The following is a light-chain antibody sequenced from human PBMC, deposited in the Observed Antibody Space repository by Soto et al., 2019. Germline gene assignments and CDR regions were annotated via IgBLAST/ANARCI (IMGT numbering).Light chain of an antibody. CDR3: QQYDTSPWT. V-gene: IGKV3-20*01. CDR1: QSVSSSY. J-gene: IGKJ1*01. CDR2: GAS. Sequence: EIVLTQSPGTLSLSPGEGATLSCRASQSVSSSYLAWYQQKPGQAPRLLIYGASSRATGIPDRFSGGGSGTDFTLTISRQEPEDFSVYYCQQYDTSPWTFGQGTKVEIK.